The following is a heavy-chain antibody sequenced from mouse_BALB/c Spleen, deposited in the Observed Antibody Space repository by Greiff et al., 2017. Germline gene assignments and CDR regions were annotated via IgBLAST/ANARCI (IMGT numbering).Heavy chain of an antibody. Sequence: LQQPGSELVRPGASVKLSCKASGYTFTSYWMHWVKQRHGQGLEWIGNIYPGSGSTNYDEKFKGKATLTVDKSSSTAYMQLKSLTSEDSAVYYCARSYYDPWYFDVWGAGTTVTVSS. V-gene: IGHV1S22*01. CDR1: GYTFTSYW. CDR2: IYPGSGST. CDR3: ARSYYDPWYFDV. D-gene: IGHD2-4*01. J-gene: IGHJ1*01.